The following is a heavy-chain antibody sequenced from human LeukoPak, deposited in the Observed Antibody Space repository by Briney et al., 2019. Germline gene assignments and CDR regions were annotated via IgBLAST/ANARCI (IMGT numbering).Heavy chain of an antibody. CDR2: ISLNSGGT. V-gene: IGHV1-2*02. Sequence: ASVKVSCKASGYMFTGYHMHWVRQAPGQGLEWMGWISLNSGGTSYAQTFEGRVTMTRDTSISTAYMELSRLRSADTAVYYCARDGGGYNYGEFDYWGQGTLVTVSS. D-gene: IGHD5-18*01. J-gene: IGHJ4*02. CDR1: GYMFTGYH. CDR3: ARDGGGYNYGEFDY.